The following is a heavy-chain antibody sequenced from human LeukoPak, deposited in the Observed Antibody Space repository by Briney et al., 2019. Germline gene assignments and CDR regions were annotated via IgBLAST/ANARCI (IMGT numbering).Heavy chain of an antibody. J-gene: IGHJ5*01. CDR2: INANSGDT. CDR3: ARADASRWFDY. Sequence: SVKVSCKASGYTFTGYYMHWVRQAPGQGLEWMGWINANSGDTGYAQKFQGRVTMTRDTSVSTAYMELSRLRSDDTAVYFCARADASRWFDYWDQGALVTVSS. CDR1: GYTFTGYY. V-gene: IGHV1-2*02. D-gene: IGHD2-2*01.